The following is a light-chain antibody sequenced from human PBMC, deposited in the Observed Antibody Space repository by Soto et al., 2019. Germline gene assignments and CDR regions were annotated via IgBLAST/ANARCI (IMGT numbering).Light chain of an antibody. V-gene: IGKV1-8*01. CDR2: AAS. J-gene: IGKJ5*01. Sequence: AIRMTQSPSSFSASTGDRVTITCLASQGISSYLAWYQQKPGKAPKLLIYAASTLQSGVPSRFSGSGSGTEFTLTISSLQPEDFATYYCQQFNSYPITFGQGTRLEIK. CDR3: QQFNSYPIT. CDR1: QGISSY.